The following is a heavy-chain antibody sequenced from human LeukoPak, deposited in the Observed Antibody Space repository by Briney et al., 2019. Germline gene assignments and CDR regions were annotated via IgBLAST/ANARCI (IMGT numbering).Heavy chain of an antibody. V-gene: IGHV3-15*07. J-gene: IGHJ4*02. Sequence: PGGSLRLSCAASGLILSNVWMNWVRQAPGKGLEWVGRIKSETDGGTTDYAAPVKGRFTISRDDSKNTLYLQMSGLESEDTAVYYCTTSGSYWGQGTLVTVSS. CDR3: TTSGSY. CDR1: GLILSNVW. CDR2: IKSETDGGTT.